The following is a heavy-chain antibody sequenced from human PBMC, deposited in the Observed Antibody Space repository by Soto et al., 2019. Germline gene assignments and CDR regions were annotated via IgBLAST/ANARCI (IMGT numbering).Heavy chain of an antibody. V-gene: IGHV1-3*01. Sequence: QVQLVQSGAEVKKHGASVKVSCKASGYTFTTYAIHWVRQAPGQRPEWMGWINPANGYTKYSQKFQDRVTMTRDTSASTAHMELTSLKSEDTAVYYCARGRSGFAPWGQGTLVTVSS. CDR2: INPANGYT. CDR3: ARGRSGFAP. CDR1: GYTFTTYA. J-gene: IGHJ5*02. D-gene: IGHD3-3*01.